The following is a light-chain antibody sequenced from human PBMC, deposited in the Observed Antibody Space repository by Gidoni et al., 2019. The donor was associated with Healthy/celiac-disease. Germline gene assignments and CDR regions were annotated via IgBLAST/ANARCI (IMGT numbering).Light chain of an antibody. Sequence: DIQMTQSPSSLSASVGDRVTITCRASQSISSSLNWYQQKPGKAPKILIYAASSLQSGVPSRFSGSGSVTDFTLTISSLQPEDFATYYCQQSYSTPWTFGQGTKVEIK. CDR3: QQSYSTPWT. J-gene: IGKJ1*01. V-gene: IGKV1-39*01. CDR2: AAS. CDR1: QSISSS.